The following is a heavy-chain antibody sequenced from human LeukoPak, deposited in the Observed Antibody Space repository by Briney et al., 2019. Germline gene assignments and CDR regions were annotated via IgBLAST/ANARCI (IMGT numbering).Heavy chain of an antibody. CDR2: IDPSGGDT. J-gene: IGHJ4*02. CDR3: ASQGRDGYNSFIF. Sequence: ASVKVSCKASGYTFTSNGITWVRQAPGQGLEWMGIIDPSGGDTSYAQKFQGRVTMTRDTSTSTVYMELSSLRSEDTAVYYCASQGRDGYNSFIFWGQGTLVTVSS. D-gene: IGHD5-24*01. CDR1: GYTFTSNG. V-gene: IGHV1-46*01.